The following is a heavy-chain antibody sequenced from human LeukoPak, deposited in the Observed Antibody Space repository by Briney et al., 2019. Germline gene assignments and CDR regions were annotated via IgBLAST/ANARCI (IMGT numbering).Heavy chain of an antibody. Sequence: PSETLSLTCTVSGGSISSYYWSWIRQPPGKGLEWIGYIYYSGSTNYNPSLKSRVTISVDTSKNQFSLKLSSVTAADTAVYYCARGNPLYSSSWYDWFDPWGQGTLVTVSS. CDR3: ARGNPLYSSSWYDWFDP. CDR2: IYYSGST. J-gene: IGHJ5*02. D-gene: IGHD6-13*01. CDR1: GGSISSYY. V-gene: IGHV4-59*12.